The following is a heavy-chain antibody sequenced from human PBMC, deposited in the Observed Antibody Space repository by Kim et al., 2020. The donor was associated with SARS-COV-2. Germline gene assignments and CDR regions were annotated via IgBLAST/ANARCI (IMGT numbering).Heavy chain of an antibody. J-gene: IGHJ3*02. D-gene: IGHD3-22*01. CDR3: TTDRHDSSGYYLDAFDI. V-gene: IGHV3-15*01. Sequence: VKGRFTISRDDSKNTLYLQMNSLKTEDTAVYYCTTDRHDSSGYYLDAFDIWGQGTMVTVSS.